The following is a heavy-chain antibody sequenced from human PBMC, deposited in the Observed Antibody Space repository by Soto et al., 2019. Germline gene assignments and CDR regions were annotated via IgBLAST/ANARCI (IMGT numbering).Heavy chain of an antibody. CDR2: INSDGSST. J-gene: IGHJ4*02. V-gene: IGHV3-74*01. Sequence: GGSLRLSCAASGFTFSSYWMHWVRQAPGKGLVWVSRINSDGSSTSYADSVKGRFTISRDNAKNTLYLQMNSLRAEDTAVYYCARDPILTGSVGAYDYWGQGTLVTVSS. D-gene: IGHD3-9*01. CDR1: GFTFSSYW. CDR3: ARDPILTGSVGAYDY.